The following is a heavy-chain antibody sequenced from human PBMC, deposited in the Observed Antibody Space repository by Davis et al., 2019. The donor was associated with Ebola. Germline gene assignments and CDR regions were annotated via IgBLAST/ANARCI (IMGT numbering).Heavy chain of an antibody. CDR3: ARWGVNGDTDY. J-gene: IGHJ4*02. V-gene: IGHV3-33*01. CDR2: IWNDGTKK. CDR1: GFTFSFYG. D-gene: IGHD2-21*02. Sequence: GESLKISCAASGFTFSFYGMHWVRQAPGKGLEWVAIIWNDGTKKYYVDSVKGRFTISKDNSKSTLYLQMNSLRVEDTAIYYCARWGVNGDTDYWGQGTVVTVSS.